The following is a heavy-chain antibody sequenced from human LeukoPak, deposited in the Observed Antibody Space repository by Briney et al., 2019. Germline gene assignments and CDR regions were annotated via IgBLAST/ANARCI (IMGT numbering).Heavy chain of an antibody. J-gene: IGHJ4*02. V-gene: IGHV3-66*01. CDR3: ARANYEILTGHLYFDY. Sequence: QPGGSLRLSCAASGFTVSSNYMSWVRQAPGKGLEWVSIIYSGGSTHYGDSVKGRFTISRDNSKNTLYLQMNSLRAEDTAVYYCARANYEILTGHLYFDYWGQGTLVTVSS. CDR1: GFTVSSNY. CDR2: IYSGGST. D-gene: IGHD3-9*01.